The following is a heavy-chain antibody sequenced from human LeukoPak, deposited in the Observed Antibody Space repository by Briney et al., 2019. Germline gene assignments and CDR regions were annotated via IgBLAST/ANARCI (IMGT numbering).Heavy chain of an antibody. J-gene: IGHJ4*02. D-gene: IGHD3-22*01. Sequence: QPGGSLRLSCAASGFTFSSYAMSWVRQAPGKGLEWVSAISGSGGSTYYADPVKGRFTISRDNSKNTLYLQMNSLRAEDTAVYYCAKADTYYYDSSGPLADYWGQGTLVTVSS. CDR2: ISGSGGST. V-gene: IGHV3-23*01. CDR3: AKADTYYYDSSGPLADY. CDR1: GFTFSSYA.